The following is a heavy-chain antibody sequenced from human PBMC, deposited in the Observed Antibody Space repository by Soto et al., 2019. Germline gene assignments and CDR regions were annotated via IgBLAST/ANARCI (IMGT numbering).Heavy chain of an antibody. CDR3: ARKGNYDFWSGPGDNWFDP. Sequence: SETLSLTCAVYGGSFSGDYWSWIRQPPGKGLEWIGEINHSGSTNYNPSLKSRVTISVDTSKNQFSLKLSSVTAADTAVYYCARKGNYDFWSGPGDNWFDPWGQGTLVT. J-gene: IGHJ5*02. CDR2: INHSGST. CDR1: GGSFSGDY. V-gene: IGHV4-34*01. D-gene: IGHD3-3*01.